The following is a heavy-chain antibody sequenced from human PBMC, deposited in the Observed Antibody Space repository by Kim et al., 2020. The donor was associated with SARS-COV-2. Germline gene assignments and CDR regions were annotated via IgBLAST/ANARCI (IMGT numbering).Heavy chain of an antibody. D-gene: IGHD3-22*01. CDR1: GGTFSSYA. Sequence: SVKVSCKASGGTFSSYAISWVRQAPGQGLEWMGGIIPIFGTANYAQKFQGRVTITADESTSTAYMELSSLRSEDTAVYYCAMYYYDSSGYYAPVDYWGQGTLVTVSS. CDR3: AMYYYDSSGYYAPVDY. V-gene: IGHV1-69*13. J-gene: IGHJ4*02. CDR2: IIPIFGTA.